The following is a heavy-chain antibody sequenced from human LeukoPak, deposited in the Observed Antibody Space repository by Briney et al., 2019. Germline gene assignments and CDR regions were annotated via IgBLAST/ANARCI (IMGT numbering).Heavy chain of an antibody. V-gene: IGHV4-59*01. J-gene: IGHJ6*03. CDR2: ISYSGST. D-gene: IGHD3-10*01. Sequence: PSETLSLTCTVSGGSISSYFWSWIRQPPGKGLEWIGYISYSGSTNNNPSLKSRVTISLETSKNQFSLKLSSVTAADTAVYYCARAAGDSPPYYYYMDVWGKGTTVTVSS. CDR1: GGSISSYF. CDR3: ARAAGDSPPYYYYMDV.